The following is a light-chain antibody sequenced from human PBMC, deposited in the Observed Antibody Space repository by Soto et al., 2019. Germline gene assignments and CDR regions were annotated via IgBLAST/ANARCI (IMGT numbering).Light chain of an antibody. CDR3: QRYRDWPWT. J-gene: IGKJ1*01. V-gene: IGKV3-15*01. CDR2: DAS. CDR1: QSVIPD. Sequence: EIVMTQSPATVSVSTGERVTLSCRASQSVIPDLAWYQQKPGQAPRLLIYDASTRATGIPARFSGSGSGTEFTLTISSLQSDDSALYFCQRYRDWPWTFGQGTKVDIK.